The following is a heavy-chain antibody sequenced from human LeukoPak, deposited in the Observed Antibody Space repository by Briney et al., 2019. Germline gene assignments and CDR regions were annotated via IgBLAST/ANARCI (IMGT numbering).Heavy chain of an antibody. J-gene: IGHJ4*02. D-gene: IGHD1-26*01. V-gene: IGHV4-34*01. CDR1: GGSFSGYY. CDR2: INHSGIT. CDR3: ARGGGRSDY. Sequence: SETLSLTCAVYGGSFSGYYWSWIRQPPGKGLEWIGEINHSGITNYNPSLKSRVTISVDTSKNQFSLKLSSVTAADTAVYYCARGGGRSDYWGQGTLVTVSS.